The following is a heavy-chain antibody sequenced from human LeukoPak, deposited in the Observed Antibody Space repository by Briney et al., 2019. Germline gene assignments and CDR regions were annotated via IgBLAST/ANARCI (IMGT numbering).Heavy chain of an antibody. Sequence: GGSLRLSCAASGFTFTTYWMHWVRQAPGKGLVWVSHINSDGSITSYADSVKGRFTISRDNAESSLYLQMNSLRAEDTAVYYCASGVVSAYWGQGTLVTVSS. D-gene: IGHD3-3*01. CDR2: INSDGSIT. V-gene: IGHV3-74*01. CDR1: GFTFTTYW. J-gene: IGHJ4*02. CDR3: ASGVVSAY.